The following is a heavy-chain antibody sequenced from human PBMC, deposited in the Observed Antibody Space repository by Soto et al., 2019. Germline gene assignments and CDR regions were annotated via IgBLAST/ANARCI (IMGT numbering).Heavy chain of an antibody. D-gene: IGHD3-22*01. J-gene: IGHJ6*02. Sequence: PGESLKISCKGSGYSFTSYWISWVRQMPGKGLEWMGRIDPSDSYTNCSPSFQGHVTISADKSISTAYLQWSSLKASDTAMYYCARSNYYDISGYVRPYYYYGMDVWGQGTTVTVSS. V-gene: IGHV5-10-1*01. CDR2: IDPSDSYT. CDR3: ARSNYYDISGYVRPYYYYGMDV. CDR1: GYSFTSYW.